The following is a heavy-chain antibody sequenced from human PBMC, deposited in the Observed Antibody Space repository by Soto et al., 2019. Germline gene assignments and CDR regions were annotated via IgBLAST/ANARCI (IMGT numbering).Heavy chain of an antibody. J-gene: IGHJ4*02. CDR3: ARDEGNAMVRGYDK. V-gene: IGHV3-74*01. Sequence: PGGSLRLSCAASGFTFSNYWMHWVRQSPTKGLVWVSSIKFDGSRTFYADSVKGRFTISRDNAKNTVYLQMSSLSAEDTAVYYCARDEGNAMVRGYDKWGKGXLVTVYS. CDR1: GFTFSNYW. CDR2: IKFDGSRT. D-gene: IGHD3-10*01.